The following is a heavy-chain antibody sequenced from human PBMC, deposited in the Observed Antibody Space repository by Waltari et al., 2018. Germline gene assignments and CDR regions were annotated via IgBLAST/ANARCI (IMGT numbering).Heavy chain of an antibody. CDR2: FYSGGTT. Sequence: EVQLVETGGGLIQTGGSLRLSCAASGLSVRSNSMSWVRQAPGKGLEWVSIFYSGGTTYYADSVKGRFTISRDNSKNTVYLQMNSLRAEDTAVYYCARKHLVTTIIAFDIWGQGTMVTVSS. CDR1: GLSVRSNS. CDR3: ARKHLVTTIIAFDI. J-gene: IGHJ3*02. D-gene: IGHD5-12*01. V-gene: IGHV3-53*02.